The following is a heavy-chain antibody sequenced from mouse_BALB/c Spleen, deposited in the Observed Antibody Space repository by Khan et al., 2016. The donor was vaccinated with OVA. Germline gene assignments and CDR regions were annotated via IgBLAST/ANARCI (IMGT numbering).Heavy chain of an antibody. Sequence: EVELVESGGGLVKPGGSLKLSCEASGFTFSTYAMSWVRQTPEKRLEWVATISSDGDYTYFPDNVTGRFTISRDNAKNTLCLQMTSLRSEDTAMYYCARSPYGNIAYWGQGTLVTVSA. CDR2: ISSDGDYT. CDR1: GFTFSTYA. J-gene: IGHJ3*01. CDR3: ARSPYGNIAY. D-gene: IGHD2-1*01. V-gene: IGHV5-9-3*01.